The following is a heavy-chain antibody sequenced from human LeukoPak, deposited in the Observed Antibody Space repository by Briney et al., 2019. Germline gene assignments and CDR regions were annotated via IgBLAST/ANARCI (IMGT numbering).Heavy chain of an antibody. V-gene: IGHV4-30-4*08. CDR2: IYYSGST. Sequence: SETLSLTCTVTGGSISSSSYYWGWIRQPPGKGLEWIGYIYYSGSTYYNPSPKSRVTISVDTSKNQFSLKLSSVTAADTAVYYCARDRVLSPRRDYYFDYWGQGTLVTVSS. CDR3: ARDRVLSPRRDYYFDY. CDR1: GGSISSSSYY. J-gene: IGHJ4*02. D-gene: IGHD2-15*01.